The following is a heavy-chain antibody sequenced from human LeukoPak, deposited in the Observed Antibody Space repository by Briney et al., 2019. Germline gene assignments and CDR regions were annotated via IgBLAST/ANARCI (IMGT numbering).Heavy chain of an antibody. V-gene: IGHV3-74*01. J-gene: IGHJ3*02. CDR1: GFIFSRYW. CDR2: MNSDGSST. Sequence: GGSLRLSCAASGFIFSRYWMHWVRQAPGKGLVWVSRMNSDGSSTNYADSVKGRFTISRDNAKNILYLQMNSLRAEDTAVYHCATGHYYDSSGYYPLPDAFDIWGQGTMATVSS. D-gene: IGHD3-22*01. CDR3: ATGHYYDSSGYYPLPDAFDI.